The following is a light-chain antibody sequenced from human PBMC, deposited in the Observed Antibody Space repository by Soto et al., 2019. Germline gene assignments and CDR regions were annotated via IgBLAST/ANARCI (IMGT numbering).Light chain of an antibody. CDR1: SSDVGAYNY. Sequence: QSVLSQPASVSGSPGQSITISCTGTSSDVGAYNYVSWYQQHPGKAPKLMVYDVSNRPSGVSNRFSGSKSGNTASLTISGLQPEDEADYHCSSYTTSIAYVFGTGTKVTV. V-gene: IGLV2-14*01. CDR2: DVS. J-gene: IGLJ1*01. CDR3: SSYTTSIAYV.